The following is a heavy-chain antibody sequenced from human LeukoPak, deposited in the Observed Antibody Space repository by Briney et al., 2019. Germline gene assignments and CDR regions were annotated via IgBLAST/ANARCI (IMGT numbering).Heavy chain of an antibody. CDR3: ARGARPLPRHYYYYYYMDV. CDR2: MNPNSGNT. J-gene: IGHJ6*03. D-gene: IGHD2-15*01. CDR1: GYTFTSYD. V-gene: IGHV1-8*01. Sequence: ASVKVSCKASGYTFTSYDINWVRQATGQGLEGMGWMNPNSGNTGYAQKFQGRVTMTRNTSISTAYMELSSLRSEDTAVYYCARGARPLPRHYYYYYYMDVWGKGTTVTVSS.